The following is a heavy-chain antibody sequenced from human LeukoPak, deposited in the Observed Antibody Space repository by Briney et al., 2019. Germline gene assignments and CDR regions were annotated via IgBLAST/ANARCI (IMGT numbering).Heavy chain of an antibody. D-gene: IGHD2-8*01. CDR1: GHSLTQLS. V-gene: IGHV1-24*01. J-gene: IGHJ4*02. Sequence: ASVKVSCRISGHSLTQLSMHWVRQSLGKGLEWMGGFNPEDDNTIYAQKFQGRISMTEDTSADTAYMEPSSLRSEDTAIYYCASGYCHNGECNRGDFWGQGTLVTVSS. CDR2: FNPEDDNT. CDR3: ASGYCHNGECNRGDF.